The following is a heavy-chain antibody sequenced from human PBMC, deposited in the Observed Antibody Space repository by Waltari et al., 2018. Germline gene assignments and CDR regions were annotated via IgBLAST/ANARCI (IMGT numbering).Heavy chain of an antibody. CDR2: IYTGGST. J-gene: IGHJ4*02. D-gene: IGHD1-26*01. CDR3: ARDGNSSFHFDY. V-gene: IGHV3-53*01. CDR1: GFTVSTTY. Sequence: EVQLVESGGGLIQPGGSLSFSCAVSGFTVSTTYMTWVRQTPGKGMEWVSTIYTGGSTDYAEYVKGRFTIARDNSKNTLYLQMNSLRAEDTAVYFCARDGNSSFHFDYWGQGTLVTVSS.